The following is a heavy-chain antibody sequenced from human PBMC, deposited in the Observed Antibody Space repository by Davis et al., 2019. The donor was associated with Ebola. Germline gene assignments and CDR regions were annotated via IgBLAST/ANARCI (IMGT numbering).Heavy chain of an antibody. CDR3: AKEAYDILTGYYPLGYYGMDV. CDR1: GFTFSSYG. J-gene: IGHJ6*02. V-gene: IGHV3-30*12. Sequence: PGGSLRLSCAASGFTFSSYGMHWVRQAPGKGLEWVAVISYDGSNKYYADSVKGRFTISRDNSKNTLYLQMNSLRAEDTAVYYCAKEAYDILTGYYPLGYYGMDVWGQGTTVTVSS. D-gene: IGHD3-9*01. CDR2: ISYDGSNK.